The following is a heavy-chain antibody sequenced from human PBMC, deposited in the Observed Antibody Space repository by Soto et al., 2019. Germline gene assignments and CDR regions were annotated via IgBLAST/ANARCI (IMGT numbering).Heavy chain of an antibody. CDR1: GGSISSGGYY. J-gene: IGHJ4*02. D-gene: IGHD2-21*01. V-gene: IGHV4-31*03. CDR3: ARLWSRGYYFDY. CDR2: IYYSGST. Sequence: QVQLQESGPGLVKPSQTLSLTCTVSGGSISSGGYYWSWIRQHPGKGLEWLGYIYYSGSTYYNPSLKSRVTISVDTSKNQFSLKLSSVTAADTAVYYCARLWSRGYYFDYWGQGTLVTVSS.